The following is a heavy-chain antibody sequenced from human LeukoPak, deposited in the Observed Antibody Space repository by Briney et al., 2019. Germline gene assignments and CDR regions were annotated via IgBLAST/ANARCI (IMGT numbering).Heavy chain of an antibody. J-gene: IGHJ4*02. CDR2: IKQDGREK. CDR1: GFTFSSYW. D-gene: IGHD3-16*02. CDR3: ARDPGGGLSGGVDY. V-gene: IGHV3-7*01. Sequence: GGSLRLSCAASGFTFSSYWMSWVRQAPGKGLEWVANIKQDGREKYYVDSVKGRFTISRDNAKNSLYLQMNSLRAEDTAVYYCARDPGGGLSGGVDYWGQGTLVTVSS.